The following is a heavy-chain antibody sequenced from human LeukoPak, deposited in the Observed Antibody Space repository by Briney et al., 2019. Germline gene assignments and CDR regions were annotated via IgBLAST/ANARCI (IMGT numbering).Heavy chain of an antibody. V-gene: IGHV7-4-1*02. Sequence: ASVTVSCTASGYTFTSYAMNWVRQAPGQGLEWMGWINTNTGNPTYAQGFTGRFVFSLDTSVSTAYLQISSLKAEDTAVYYCAREASGWYSDWFDPWGQGTLVTVSS. D-gene: IGHD6-19*01. CDR1: GYTFTSYA. CDR3: AREASGWYSDWFDP. J-gene: IGHJ5*02. CDR2: INTNTGNP.